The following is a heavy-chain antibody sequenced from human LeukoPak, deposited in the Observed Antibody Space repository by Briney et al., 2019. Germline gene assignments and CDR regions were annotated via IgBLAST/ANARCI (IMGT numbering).Heavy chain of an antibody. CDR3: ARAGTTDYYYYMDV. V-gene: IGHV4-39*07. CDR1: GGSISSSSYY. Sequence: SETLSLTCTVSGGSISSSSYYWGWIRQPPGKGLEWIGSIYYSGSTYYNPSLKSRVTISVDTSKNQFSLKLSSVTAADTAVYYCARAGTTDYYYYMDVWGKGTTVTISS. CDR2: IYYSGST. J-gene: IGHJ6*03. D-gene: IGHD1-7*01.